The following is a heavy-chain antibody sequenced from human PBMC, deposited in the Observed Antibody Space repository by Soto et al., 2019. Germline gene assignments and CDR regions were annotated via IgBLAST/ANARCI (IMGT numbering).Heavy chain of an antibody. CDR3: AGRKLGIGIASDI. CDR1: AYSFTTYW. D-gene: IGHD2-21*01. J-gene: IGHJ3*02. Sequence: SLKISCKSSAYSFTTYWIGWVRQMPGKGLEWMGQIDPSDSYTDYSPSFQGHITISADKSISTAYLHWSSLKASDSAMYYCAGRKLGIGIASDIWGQGTMVTVS. CDR2: IDPSDSYT. V-gene: IGHV5-10-1*01.